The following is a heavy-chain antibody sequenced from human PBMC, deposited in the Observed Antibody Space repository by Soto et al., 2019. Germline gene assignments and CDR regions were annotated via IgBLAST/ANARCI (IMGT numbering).Heavy chain of an antibody. Sequence: ASVKVSCKASGYTFAAYSMHWVRQAPGQGLEWVGWFNPNSGDTIYAQKFQGRVTLTRDTSIGTAYMELYSLTSDDTAVYYCAREASAVISLDYWGQGTLVTVSS. CDR1: GYTFAAYS. CDR3: AREASAVISLDY. V-gene: IGHV1-2*02. CDR2: FNPNSGDT. J-gene: IGHJ4*02. D-gene: IGHD6-19*01.